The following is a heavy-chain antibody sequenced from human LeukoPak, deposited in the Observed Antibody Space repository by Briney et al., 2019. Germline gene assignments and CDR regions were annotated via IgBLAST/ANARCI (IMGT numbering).Heavy chain of an antibody. CDR2: IRYDGSNK. Sequence: GGSLRLSCAASGFTFSSYGMHWVRQAPGKGLEWVAFIRYDGSNKYYADSVKGRFTISRDNSKNTLYLQMNSLRAEDTAVYYCAKPNSIVVVTRFDYWGQGTLVTVSS. V-gene: IGHV3-30*02. J-gene: IGHJ4*02. CDR3: AKPNSIVVVTRFDY. D-gene: IGHD2-21*02. CDR1: GFTFSSYG.